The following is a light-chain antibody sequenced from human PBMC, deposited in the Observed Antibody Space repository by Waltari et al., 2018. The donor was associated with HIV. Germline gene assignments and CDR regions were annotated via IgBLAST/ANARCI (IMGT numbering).Light chain of an antibody. V-gene: IGLV1-44*01. Sequence: QSVLTQPPSASGTPGQRVTISCSGRSSNIGSNTVTWYQQLPGTAPKLLIYSTNQRPSGVPDRFSGSKSGTSASLAISGLQSEDEADYYCAAWDDSLNGWVFGGGTKLTVL. CDR2: STN. CDR3: AAWDDSLNGWV. J-gene: IGLJ3*02. CDR1: SSNIGSNT.